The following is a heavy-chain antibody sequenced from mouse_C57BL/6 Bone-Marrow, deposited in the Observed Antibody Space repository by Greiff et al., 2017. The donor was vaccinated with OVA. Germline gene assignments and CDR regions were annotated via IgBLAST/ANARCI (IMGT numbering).Heavy chain of an antibody. CDR2: IYPRSGNT. Sequence: VQLQESGAELARPGASVKLSCKASGYTFTSYGISWVKQRTGQGLEWIGEIYPRSGNTYYNEKFKGKATLTADKSSSTAYMELRSLTSEDSAVYFCAREKGTVVAKGYWGQGTTLTVSS. CDR1: GYTFTSYG. J-gene: IGHJ2*01. V-gene: IGHV1-81*01. D-gene: IGHD1-1*01. CDR3: AREKGTVVAKGY.